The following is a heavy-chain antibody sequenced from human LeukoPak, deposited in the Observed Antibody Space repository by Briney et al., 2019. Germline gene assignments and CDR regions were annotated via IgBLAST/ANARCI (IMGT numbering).Heavy chain of an antibody. Sequence: SETLSLTCTVSGGSISSSSYYWGWIRQPPGKGLEWIGSIYYSGSTYYNPSLKSRVTISVDTSKNQFSLKLSSVTAADTAVYYCARGTVTTDYWGQGTLVTVSS. CDR2: IYYSGST. CDR3: ARGTVTTDY. V-gene: IGHV4-39*07. D-gene: IGHD4-17*01. J-gene: IGHJ4*02. CDR1: GGSISSSSYY.